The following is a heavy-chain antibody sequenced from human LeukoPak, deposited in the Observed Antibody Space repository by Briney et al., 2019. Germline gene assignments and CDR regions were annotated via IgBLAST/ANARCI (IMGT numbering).Heavy chain of an antibody. CDR1: GYTFTGYY. D-gene: IGHD1-26*01. V-gene: IGHV1-2*02. Sequence: ASVKVSCKASGYTFTGYYMHWVRQAPGQGLEWMGWINPNSGGTNYAQKFQGRVTMTRDTSISTAYMALSRLRSDDTAVYYCASGPFSWMGAFDYWGQGTLVTVSS. CDR2: INPNSGGT. J-gene: IGHJ4*02. CDR3: ASGPFSWMGAFDY.